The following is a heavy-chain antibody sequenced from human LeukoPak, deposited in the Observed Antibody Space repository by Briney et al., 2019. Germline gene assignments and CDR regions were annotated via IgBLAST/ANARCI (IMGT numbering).Heavy chain of an antibody. J-gene: IGHJ4*02. V-gene: IGHV3-49*04. CDR3: TRSAGYSSGWYHDY. Sequence: GGSLRLSCTASGFTFVDYAMSWVRQAPGKGLEWVGFIRSKAYGGTTEYAASVKGRFTISIDDSKSIAYLRMNSLKTEDTAVYYCTRSAGYSSGWYHDYWGQGTLVTVSS. CDR1: GFTFVDYA. D-gene: IGHD6-19*01. CDR2: IRSKAYGGTT.